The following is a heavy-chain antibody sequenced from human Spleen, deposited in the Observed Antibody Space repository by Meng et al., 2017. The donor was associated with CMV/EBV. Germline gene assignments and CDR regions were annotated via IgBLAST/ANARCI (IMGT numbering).Heavy chain of an antibody. D-gene: IGHD6-19*01. CDR3: TTAANSSGRDY. V-gene: IGHV3-74*01. CDR2: IFTEDNSA. Sequence: GGSLRLSCAASGFTFTTYWIHWVRQAPGKGLEWVSRIFTEDNSARYADSVKGRFTISRGDSKNTLYLQMNSLKTEDTAVYYCTTAANSSGRDYWGQGTLVTVSS. J-gene: IGHJ4*02. CDR1: GFTFTTYW.